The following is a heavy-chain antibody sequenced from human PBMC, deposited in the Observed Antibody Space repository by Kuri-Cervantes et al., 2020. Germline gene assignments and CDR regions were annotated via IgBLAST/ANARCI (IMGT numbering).Heavy chain of an antibody. Sequence: GGSLRLSCAASGFAFSSYWMHWVRQAPGEGLVWVSRINSDGSSTNYADSVKGRFTISRDNTKNTLYLQMNSLRAEDTAVYYCARGGYEDGYNSVPPDAFDIWGQGTMVTVSS. CDR1: GFAFSSYW. D-gene: IGHD5-24*01. V-gene: IGHV3-74*01. CDR3: ARGGYEDGYNSVPPDAFDI. CDR2: INSDGSST. J-gene: IGHJ3*02.